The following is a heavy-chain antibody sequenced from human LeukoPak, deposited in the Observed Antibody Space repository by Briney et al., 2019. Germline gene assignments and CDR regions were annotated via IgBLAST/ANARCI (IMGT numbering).Heavy chain of an antibody. CDR1: GFTFSSYE. J-gene: IGHJ4*02. CDR3: ATVHYYDSSGQAGY. CDR2: ISSSGSTK. V-gene: IGHV3-48*03. D-gene: IGHD3-22*01. Sequence: GRSLRLSCAASGFTFSSYEMHWVRQAPGKGLEWVAYISSSGSTKSHADSVKGRFTISRDNAKNSLYLQMNSLRAEDTAVYYCATVHYYDSSGQAGYWGQGTLVTVSS.